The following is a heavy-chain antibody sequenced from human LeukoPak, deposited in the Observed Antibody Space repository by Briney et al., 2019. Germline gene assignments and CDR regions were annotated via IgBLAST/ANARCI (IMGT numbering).Heavy chain of an antibody. CDR1: GYRFTSYW. Sequence: GESLRISCKGSGYRFTSYWIGWVRQMPGKGLEWMGIINPGDSDTRYSPSFQGQVTISADKSISTTYLQWSSLKASDSAICYCARQGSTVTMDYWGQGTLVTVSS. J-gene: IGHJ4*02. V-gene: IGHV5-51*01. D-gene: IGHD4-17*01. CDR2: INPGDSDT. CDR3: ARQGSTVTMDY.